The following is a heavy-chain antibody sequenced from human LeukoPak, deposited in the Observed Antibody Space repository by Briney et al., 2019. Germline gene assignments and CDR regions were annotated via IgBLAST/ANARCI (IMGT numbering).Heavy chain of an antibody. J-gene: IGHJ5*02. V-gene: IGHV3-7*03. D-gene: IGHD5-12*01. CDR2: IKQDGSEK. CDR1: GFTFSSYW. CDR3: AKEQRGYSGYMVGSCFDP. Sequence: PGGSLRLSCAASGFTFSSYWMSWVRQAPGKGLEWVANIKQDGSEKYYVDSVKGRFTISRDNAKNSLYLQMNSLRAEDTALYYCAKEQRGYSGYMVGSCFDPWGQGTLVTVSS.